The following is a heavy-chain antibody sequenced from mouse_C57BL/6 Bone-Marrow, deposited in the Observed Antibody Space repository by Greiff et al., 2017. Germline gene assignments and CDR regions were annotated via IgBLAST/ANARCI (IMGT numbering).Heavy chain of an antibody. D-gene: IGHD2-3*01. J-gene: IGHJ4*01. CDR1: GYTFTSYG. CDR2: IYPRSGNT. Sequence: QVQLQQSGAELARPGASVKLSFKASGYTFTSYGISWVKQRTGQGLEWIGEIYPRSGNTYYNEKFKGKATLTADKSSSTAYMELRSLTSEDSAVYFCARYMDGYYVYAMDYWGQGTSVTVSS. CDR3: ARYMDGYYVYAMDY. V-gene: IGHV1-81*01.